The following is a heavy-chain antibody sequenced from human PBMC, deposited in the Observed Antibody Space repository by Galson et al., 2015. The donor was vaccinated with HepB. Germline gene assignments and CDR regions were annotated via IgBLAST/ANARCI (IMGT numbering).Heavy chain of an antibody. D-gene: IGHD2-2*02. Sequence: SLRLSCAASGFTFSSYAMHWVRQAPGKGLEWVAVISYDGSNKYYADSVKGRFTISRDNSKNTLYLQMNSLRAEDTAAYYCARDKYCSSTSCYTPGWFDPWGQGTLVTVSS. CDR1: GFTFSSYA. J-gene: IGHJ5*02. V-gene: IGHV3-30-3*01. CDR3: ARDKYCSSTSCYTPGWFDP. CDR2: ISYDGSNK.